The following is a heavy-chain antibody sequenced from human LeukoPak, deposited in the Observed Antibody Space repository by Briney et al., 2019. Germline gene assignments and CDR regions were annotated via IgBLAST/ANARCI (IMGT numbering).Heavy chain of an antibody. D-gene: IGHD6-13*01. CDR1: GFTFTSYG. CDR3: AIDFAAAAYYFDV. Sequence: GRSLRLSCAASGFTFTSYGFRWVRQAPGKGLEWVAVIWYDGGHKYYVDSVKGRFTISRDNSENTVYLEMNSLRTEDTAVYYCAIDFAAAAYYFDVWGQGTQVTVSS. CDR2: IWYDGGHK. J-gene: IGHJ4*02. V-gene: IGHV3-33*01.